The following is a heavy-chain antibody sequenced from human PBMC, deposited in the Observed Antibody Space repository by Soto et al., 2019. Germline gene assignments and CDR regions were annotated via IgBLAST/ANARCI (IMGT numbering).Heavy chain of an antibody. CDR3: AKNWNWGSLVH. V-gene: IGHV4-59*08. D-gene: IGHD7-27*01. CDR1: GDSISTDY. Sequence: SETLSLSCTVSGDSISTDYWSWIRQSPGKGLEWIGFIYYGGSTNYNPSLKSRVTISVDTPKNQFSLKLSSVTAADTAVYYCAKNWNWGSLVHWGQGTLVTVS. J-gene: IGHJ4*02. CDR2: IYYGGST.